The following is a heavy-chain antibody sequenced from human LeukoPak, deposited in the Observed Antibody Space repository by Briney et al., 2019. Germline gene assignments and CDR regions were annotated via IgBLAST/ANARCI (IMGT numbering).Heavy chain of an antibody. CDR2: IFSGGGT. CDR1: GFTVRSNY. D-gene: IGHD3-10*02. J-gene: IGHJ6*04. V-gene: IGHV3-66*01. Sequence: GGSLRLSCAASGFTVRSNYMSWVRQAPGKGLECVSVIFSGGGTYYADSVEGRFTISRDNSKNTLFLQMNSLRVEDTAVYYCAELGITTIGGVWGKGTTVTISS. CDR3: AELGITTIGGV.